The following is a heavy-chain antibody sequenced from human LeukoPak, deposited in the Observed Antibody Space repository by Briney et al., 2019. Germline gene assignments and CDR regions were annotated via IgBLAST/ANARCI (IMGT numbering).Heavy chain of an antibody. J-gene: IGHJ4*02. CDR3: ATASDPYGDYDY. D-gene: IGHD4-17*01. V-gene: IGHV1-46*01. Sequence: GASVKVSCKASGYTFTSYYMHWVRQAPGQGLEWMGIINPSGGSTSYAQKFQGRVTMTRDTSTDTAYMELSSLRSEDTAVYYCATASDPYGDYDYWGQGTLVTVSS. CDR1: GYTFTSYY. CDR2: INPSGGST.